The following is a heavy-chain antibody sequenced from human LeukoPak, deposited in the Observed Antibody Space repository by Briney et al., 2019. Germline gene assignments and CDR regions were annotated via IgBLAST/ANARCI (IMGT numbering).Heavy chain of an antibody. Sequence: PSETLSLTCAVYGGSFSGYYWSWIRQPPGKGLEWIGYIYYSGSTNYNPSLKSRVTISVDTSKNQFSLKLSSVTAADTAVYYCASTISAGWFDPWGQGTLVTVSS. CDR1: GGSFSGYY. CDR3: ASTISAGWFDP. CDR2: IYYSGST. D-gene: IGHD3-10*01. V-gene: IGHV4-59*01. J-gene: IGHJ5*02.